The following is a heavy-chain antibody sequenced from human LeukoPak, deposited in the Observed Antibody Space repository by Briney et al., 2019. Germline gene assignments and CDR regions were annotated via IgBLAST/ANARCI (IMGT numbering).Heavy chain of an antibody. D-gene: IGHD1-1*01. CDR2: IWYDGSNK. CDR3: AKDSSPIQGDDYYYGMDV. V-gene: IGHV3-33*06. CDR1: GFTFSSYG. J-gene: IGHJ6*02. Sequence: GGSLRLSCAASGFTFSSYGMHWVRQAPGKGLEWVAVIWYDGSNKYYADSVKGRFTISRDNSKNTLYLQMISLRAEDTAIYYCAKDSSPIQGDDYYYGMDVWGQGTTVTVSS.